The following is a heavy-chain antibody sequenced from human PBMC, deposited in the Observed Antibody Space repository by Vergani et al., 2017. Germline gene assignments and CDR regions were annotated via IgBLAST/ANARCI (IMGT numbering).Heavy chain of an antibody. V-gene: IGHV1-2*02. CDR3: AREVGSYYPRSHYYYGMDV. J-gene: IGHJ6*02. CDR1: GYTFTGYY. D-gene: IGHD1-26*01. CDR2: INPNSGGT. Sequence: QVQLVQSGAEVKKPGASVKVSCKASGYTFTGYYMHWVRQAPGQGLEWMGWINPNSGGTNYAQKFQGRVTMTRDTSISTAYMELSRLRSDATAVYYCAREVGSYYPRSHYYYGMDVWGQGTTVTVSS.